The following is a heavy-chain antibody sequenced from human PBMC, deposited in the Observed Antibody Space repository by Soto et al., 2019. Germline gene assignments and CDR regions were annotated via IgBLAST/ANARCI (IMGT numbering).Heavy chain of an antibody. CDR1: GGSFSGYY. J-gene: IGHJ6*02. CDR2: INHSGST. Sequence: SETLSPTCAVYGGSFSGYYWSWIRQPPGKGLEWIGEINHSGSTNYNPSLKSRVTISVDTSKNQFSLKLSSVTAADTAVYYCARATHYYDSSGTPGRVYGMDVWGQGTTVTVSS. V-gene: IGHV4-34*01. D-gene: IGHD3-22*01. CDR3: ARATHYYDSSGTPGRVYGMDV.